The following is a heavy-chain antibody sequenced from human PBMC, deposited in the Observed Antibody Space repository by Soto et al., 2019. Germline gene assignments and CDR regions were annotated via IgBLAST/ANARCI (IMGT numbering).Heavy chain of an antibody. CDR1: GFTFDDYA. V-gene: IGHV3-9*01. J-gene: IGHJ4*02. CDR2: FSWNSGSI. D-gene: IGHD6-13*01. CDR3: AKAYIAAAGWAVAGAFAY. Sequence: EVQLVESGGGLVQPGRSLRLSCAASGFTFDDYAMHWVRQAPGKGLEWVSGFSWNSGSIGYADSVKGRFTISRDNAKNSLYLQMNSLRAEDTALYYCAKAYIAAAGWAVAGAFAYWGQGTLVTVSS.